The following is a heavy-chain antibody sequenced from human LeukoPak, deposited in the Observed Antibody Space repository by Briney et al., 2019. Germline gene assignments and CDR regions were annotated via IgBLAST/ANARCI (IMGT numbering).Heavy chain of an antibody. Sequence: ASVKVSFKASGYTFTNYDINWVRQATGQGLEWMGWMNPNSGNTDYAQKFQGRVTITRNISISTAYMEVSSLRSEDTAMYYCAREFYGDYRGYFDYWGQGTLVTVSS. V-gene: IGHV1-8*03. CDR2: MNPNSGNT. CDR1: GYTFTNYD. CDR3: AREFYGDYRGYFDY. D-gene: IGHD4-17*01. J-gene: IGHJ4*02.